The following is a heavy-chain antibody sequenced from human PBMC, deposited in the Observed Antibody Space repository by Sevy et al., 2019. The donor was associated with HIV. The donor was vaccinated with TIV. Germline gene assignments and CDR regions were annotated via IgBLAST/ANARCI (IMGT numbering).Heavy chain of an antibody. D-gene: IGHD3-22*01. J-gene: IGHJ6*02. CDR2: ISYDGNLK. CDR1: GFTFNFYG. V-gene: IGHV3-30*18. Sequence: GGSLRLSCAASGFTFNFYGMHWVRQAPGKGLEWVALISYDGNLKYYADSAKGRFTISRDNSKTTLYLQMNSLRPEDTVVYYCVKAPNDYDNSGWAGLEVWGQGTTVTVSS. CDR3: VKAPNDYDNSGWAGLEV.